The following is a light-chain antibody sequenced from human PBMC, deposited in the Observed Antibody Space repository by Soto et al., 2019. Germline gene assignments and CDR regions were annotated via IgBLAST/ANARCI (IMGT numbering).Light chain of an antibody. J-gene: IGKJ4*02. CDR1: QGFRND. V-gene: IGKV1-6*01. CDR2: DAS. Sequence: AIQMTQSPSSLSASVGDRVTITCRASQGFRNDLRWYQQKPGKAPELLIYDASSLQSGVPSRSSGSGSGTDFSLTSSRTQPEEFGTYYCLQAESYPLTFGGGTKVEIK. CDR3: LQAESYPLT.